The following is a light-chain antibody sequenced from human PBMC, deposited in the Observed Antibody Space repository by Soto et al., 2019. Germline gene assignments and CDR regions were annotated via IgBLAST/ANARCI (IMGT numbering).Light chain of an antibody. V-gene: IGKV3-11*01. CDR2: DTS. CDR3: QQRTTWPAT. CDR1: QSVGSH. Sequence: EIVLTQSPVTLSLSPGERATLSCRASQSVGSHLAWYQQKPGQPPRLLIYDTSNRATGIPVRIRGSGSETDFTLTIGNQEPEDSAVYFCQQRTTWPATFGQGTKLEIK. J-gene: IGKJ2*01.